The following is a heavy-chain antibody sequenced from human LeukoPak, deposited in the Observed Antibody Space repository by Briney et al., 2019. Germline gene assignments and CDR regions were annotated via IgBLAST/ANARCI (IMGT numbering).Heavy chain of an antibody. CDR1: GFPFSYW. J-gene: IGHJ4*02. Sequence: GGSLRLSCAVSGFPFSYWTTWVRQAPGKGLEWVANIKHDGSEKNYADSVKGRLTISRDNAKNSLYLQMNSLRAEDTAVYYCARNRRCCGEDYWGQGTQVTVSS. D-gene: IGHD2-21*01. CDR3: ARNRRCCGEDY. CDR2: IKHDGSEK. V-gene: IGHV3-7*01.